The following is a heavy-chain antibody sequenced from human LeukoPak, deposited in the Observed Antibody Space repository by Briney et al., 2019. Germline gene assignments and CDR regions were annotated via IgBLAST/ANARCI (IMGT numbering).Heavy chain of an antibody. D-gene: IGHD2-2*01. CDR1: GGSTSSYY. Sequence: SETLSLTCTVSGGSTSSYYWSWIRQPPGKGLEWIGYIYYSGSTNYNPSLKSRVTISVDTSKNQVSLKLSSVTAADTAVYYCARDRPYCSSNSCYPFFDYWGQGTLVTVSS. CDR2: IYYSGST. CDR3: ARDRPYCSSNSCYPFFDY. V-gene: IGHV4-59*01. J-gene: IGHJ4*02.